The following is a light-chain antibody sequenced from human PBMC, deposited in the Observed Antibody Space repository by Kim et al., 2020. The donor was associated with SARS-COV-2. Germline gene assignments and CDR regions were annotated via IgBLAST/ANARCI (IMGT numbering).Light chain of an antibody. CDR2: DVT. Sequence: LTQPASVSGSPGQSITISCTGTSSDVGGYDYVSWYQQYPGKAPKLIIYDVTHRPSGVSNRFSASKSGNTASLTISGLQAEDEADYYCGSYSSDTSTVFGTGTQLTVL. CDR3: GSYSSDTSTV. J-gene: IGLJ1*01. V-gene: IGLV2-14*03. CDR1: SSDVGGYDY.